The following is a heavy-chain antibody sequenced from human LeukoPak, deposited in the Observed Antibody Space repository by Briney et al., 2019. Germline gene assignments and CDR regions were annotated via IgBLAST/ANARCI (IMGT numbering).Heavy chain of an antibody. D-gene: IGHD5-18*01. CDR1: GFIFSNYN. V-gene: IGHV3-48*01. CDR3: ARALGYSYGYAVDY. J-gene: IGHJ4*02. Sequence: GGSLRLSCAASGFIFSNYNMNWVRHTPGEGLEWLSYISSSSGTIYYADSVKGRFTISGDNAKNSLYLQMNSLRAEDTAVYYCARALGYSYGYAVDYWGQGTLVTVSS. CDR2: ISSSSGTI.